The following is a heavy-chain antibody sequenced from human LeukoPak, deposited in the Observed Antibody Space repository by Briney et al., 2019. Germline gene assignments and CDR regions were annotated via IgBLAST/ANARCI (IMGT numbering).Heavy chain of an antibody. Sequence: GGSLRLSCAVSGITLSNYGMSWVRQAPGKGLEWVAGISGSGGSTKYAGSVKGRFTISRDNRKNTLYLQMNSLRVEDTAVYFCAKRGVVIRVILVGFHKEAYYFDSWGQGALVTVSS. CDR2: ISGSGGST. V-gene: IGHV3-23*01. J-gene: IGHJ4*02. D-gene: IGHD3-22*01. CDR3: AKRGVVIRVILVGFHKEAYYFDS. CDR1: GITLSNYG.